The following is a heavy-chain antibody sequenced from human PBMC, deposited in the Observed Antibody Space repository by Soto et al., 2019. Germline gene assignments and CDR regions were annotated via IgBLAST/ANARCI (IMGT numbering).Heavy chain of an antibody. D-gene: IGHD6-6*01. Sequence: EVQLAVSGGGLAQPGGSLRLSCAASGFTLSGYAMDWVRQAPGKGLEYVSGISSNGVGTYYANSVQGRFTISRDNSKNTVYLQMGSLRPEDMAVYYCARRARPAFYYMDVWGKGTTVTVSS. V-gene: IGHV3-64*01. CDR3: ARRARPAFYYMDV. CDR1: GFTLSGYA. J-gene: IGHJ6*03. CDR2: ISSNGVGT.